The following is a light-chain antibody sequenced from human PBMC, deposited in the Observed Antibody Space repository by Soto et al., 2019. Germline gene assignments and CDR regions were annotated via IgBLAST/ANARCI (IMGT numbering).Light chain of an antibody. CDR1: SSDVGGYNY. J-gene: IGLJ1*01. Sequence: SVVAQPAPLSGSPGQSITISCTGTSSDVGGYNYVSWYQQLPGKAPKLMIHDVSNRPSGVSNRYSGSKSGNTASLTISGLQAEDEADYYCSSYTGSSTLLYVFGTGTKVTVL. CDR2: DVS. CDR3: SSYTGSSTLLYV. V-gene: IGLV2-14*01.